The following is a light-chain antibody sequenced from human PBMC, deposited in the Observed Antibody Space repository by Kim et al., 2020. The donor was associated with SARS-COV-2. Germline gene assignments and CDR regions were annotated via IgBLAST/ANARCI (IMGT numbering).Light chain of an antibody. V-gene: IGKV1-5*03. Sequence: SASVGDSVTITCRARQSIDNWLAWYQQKPGTAPKILIYKASSLEGGAPSRFSGGGFGTEFTLTITSLQPDDFATYYCQQYNTYPYTCGQGTKLEI. CDR1: QSIDNW. CDR3: QQYNTYPYT. CDR2: KAS. J-gene: IGKJ2*01.